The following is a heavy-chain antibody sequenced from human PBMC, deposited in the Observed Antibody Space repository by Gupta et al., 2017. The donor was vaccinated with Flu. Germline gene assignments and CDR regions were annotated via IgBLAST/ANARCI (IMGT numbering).Heavy chain of an antibody. Sequence: EVQLVESGGGLVKPGGSLRLSCPASGFTFSNAWMSWARQAPGKGLEWVGRNKSKNDGGTTEYGAPEKGRFTISRDESKNTLDRQMKRVETEETAVYYCTTDDAGGDTDDAFDIGGQGTIVTVSS. CDR1: GFTFSNAW. D-gene: IGHD2-21*02. CDR3: TTDDAGGDTDDAFDI. J-gene: IGHJ3*02. V-gene: IGHV3-15*01. CDR2: NKSKNDGGTT.